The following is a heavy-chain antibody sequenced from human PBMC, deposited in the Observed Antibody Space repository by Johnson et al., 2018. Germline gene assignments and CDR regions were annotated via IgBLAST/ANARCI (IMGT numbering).Heavy chain of an antibody. J-gene: IGHJ6*04. D-gene: IGHD3-10*01. Sequence: VQLVQSGGGLVKPGGSLRLSCVASGFTFSSYSMNWVRQAPGKGLEWVSIIDTSSTKIYHADSVKGRFTISRDNAKNSLYLQMNSRRAEDTAVYYCASIHGWALDVWGKGTTVTVSS. CDR2: IDTSSTKI. V-gene: IGHV3-21*01. CDR3: ASIHGWALDV. CDR1: GFTFSSYS.